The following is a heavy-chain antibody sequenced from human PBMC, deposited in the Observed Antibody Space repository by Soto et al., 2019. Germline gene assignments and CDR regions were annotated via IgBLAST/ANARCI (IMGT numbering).Heavy chain of an antibody. Sequence: SETLSLTCTVSGGSISSSSYYWGWIRQPPGKGLEWIGSIYYSGSTYYNPSLKSRVTISVDTSKNQFSLKLGSVTAADTAVYYCVRHAQWIIRAYWGQGSLVTVSS. J-gene: IGHJ4*02. CDR3: VRHAQWIIRAY. CDR2: IYYSGST. V-gene: IGHV4-39*01. CDR1: GGSISSSSYY. D-gene: IGHD5-12*01.